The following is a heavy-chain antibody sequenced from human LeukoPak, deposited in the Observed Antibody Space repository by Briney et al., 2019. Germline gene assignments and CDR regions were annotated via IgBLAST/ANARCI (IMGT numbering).Heavy chain of an antibody. V-gene: IGHV3-7*01. CDR1: GFTSSSYW. Sequence: GGSLRLSCAASGFTSSSYWMSWVRQAPGKGLEWVANIKQDGSEKYYVDSVKGRFTISRDNAKNSLYLQMNSLRAEDMAVYYCARDHLVVVPTVTGDYYYYYMDVWGKGTTVTVSS. D-gene: IGHD2-2*01. CDR2: IKQDGSEK. CDR3: ARDHLVVVPTVTGDYYYYYMDV. J-gene: IGHJ6*03.